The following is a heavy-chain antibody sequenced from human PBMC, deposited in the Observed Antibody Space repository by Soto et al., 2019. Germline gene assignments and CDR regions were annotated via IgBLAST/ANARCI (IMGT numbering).Heavy chain of an antibody. CDR3: ARDRYCTNGVCYSYYYYGMDV. V-gene: IGHV3-7*01. CDR2: IKQDGSEK. CDR1: GFTFSSYW. D-gene: IGHD2-8*01. Sequence: GGSLRLSCAASGFTFSSYWMGWVRQAPGKGLEWVANIKQDGSEKYYVDSVKGRFTISRDNAKNSLYLQMNSRRAEDTAVYYCARDRYCTNGVCYSYYYYGMDVWGQGTTVTVSS. J-gene: IGHJ6*02.